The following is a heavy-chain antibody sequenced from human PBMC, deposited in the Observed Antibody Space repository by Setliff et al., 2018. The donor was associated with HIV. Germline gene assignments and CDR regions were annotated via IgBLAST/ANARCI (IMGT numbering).Heavy chain of an antibody. D-gene: IGHD2-8*02. J-gene: IGHJ6*03. CDR3: ARVSITYWYSIPRDYYYYMDV. V-gene: IGHV4-61*01. Sequence: SETLSLTCTVSGDSVSSRSYYWSWIRQPPGKGLEWIGEINHSGRTKYNPSLKSRVTLSVDTSKNQFSLKLTSVTAADTAFYYCARVSITYWYSIPRDYYYYMDVWGEGTTVTVSS. CDR1: GDSVSSRSYY. CDR2: INHSGRT.